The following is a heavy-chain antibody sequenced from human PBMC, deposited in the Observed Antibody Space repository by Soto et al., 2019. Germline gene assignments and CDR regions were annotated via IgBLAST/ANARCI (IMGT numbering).Heavy chain of an antibody. J-gene: IGHJ6*02. V-gene: IGHV3-33*01. CDR3: ARITMVRSPHGGMDV. D-gene: IGHD3-10*01. CDR1: GFTFSSYG. CDR2: IWYDGSNK. Sequence: GGSLRLSCAASGFTFSSYGMHWVRQAPGKGLEWVAVIWYDGSNKYYADSVKGRFTISRDNSKDTLYLQMNSLRAEDTAVYYCARITMVRSPHGGMDVWGQGTTVTVSS.